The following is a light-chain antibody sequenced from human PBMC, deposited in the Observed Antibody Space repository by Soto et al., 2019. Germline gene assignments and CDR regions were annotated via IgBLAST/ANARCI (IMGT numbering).Light chain of an antibody. CDR1: QSISSN. J-gene: IGKJ3*01. Sequence: EIVMTQSPATLSVSPGERATLSCRASQSISSNLAWYQQRPGQAPRLRVYGASTRATGIPARFSGSGSGTEFTLTISSLQSEDFAVYYCQQYDSWPPLFTFGPGTKVDLK. CDR2: GAS. CDR3: QQYDSWPPLFT. V-gene: IGKV3-15*01.